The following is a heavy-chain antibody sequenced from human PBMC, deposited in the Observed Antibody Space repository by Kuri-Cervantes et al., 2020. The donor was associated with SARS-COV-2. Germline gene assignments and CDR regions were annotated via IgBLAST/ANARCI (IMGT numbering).Heavy chain of an antibody. CDR2: IRSKAYGGTT. CDR3: TRGIASLEGRNYYYYYMDV. J-gene: IGHJ6*03. CDR1: GFTFSSYG. V-gene: IGHV3-49*04. Sequence: GGSLRLSCAASGFTFSSYGMHWVRQAPGKGLEWVGFIRSKAYGGTTEYAASVKGRFTISRDDSKSIAYLQMNSLKTEDTAVYYCTRGIASLEGRNYYYYYMDVWGKGTTVTVSS. D-gene: IGHD6-13*01.